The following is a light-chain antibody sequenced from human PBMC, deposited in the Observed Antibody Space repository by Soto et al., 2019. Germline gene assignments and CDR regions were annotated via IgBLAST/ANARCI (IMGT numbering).Light chain of an antibody. Sequence: IHLTQSPSSLSASVGDRVTITCRASQGISNFLAWYKQKPGKAPKLLIYAASTLQSGVPPRFSGSGSGTDFTLSINSLQPEDFATYYCQKYNSAHTWTFGQGTRLEIK. V-gene: IGKV1-9*01. CDR3: QKYNSAHTWT. CDR1: QGISNF. CDR2: AAS. J-gene: IGKJ5*01.